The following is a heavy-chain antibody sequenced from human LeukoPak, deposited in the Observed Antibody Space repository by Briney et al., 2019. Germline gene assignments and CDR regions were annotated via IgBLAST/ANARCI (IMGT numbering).Heavy chain of an antibody. J-gene: IGHJ5*02. CDR2: IRYDGSNK. D-gene: IGHD2-2*01. CDR1: GFTLSNYD. CDR3: ARVTRGYNWFDP. V-gene: IGHV3-30*02. Sequence: GGSLRLSCAASGFTLSNYDMHWVRQAPGKGLEWVAFIRYDGSNKDYADSVKGRFTISRDNSKNTLLLQMNSLRAEDTAVYYCARVTRGYNWFDPWGQGTLVTVSS.